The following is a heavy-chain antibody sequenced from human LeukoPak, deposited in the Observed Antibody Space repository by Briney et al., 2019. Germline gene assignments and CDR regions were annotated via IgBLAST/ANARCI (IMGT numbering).Heavy chain of an antibody. CDR2: ISWNSDTM. V-gene: IGHV3-9*01. CDR3: AXAPSSSSTKFDY. J-gene: IGHJ4*02. Sequence: PGGSLRPSCAASGFTFDDYAMHWVRQAPGKGLEWVSSISWNSDTMVYADSVKGRFTISRDNAKNSLYLQLNSLRAEDTALYYCAXAPSSSSTKFDYWGQGTLVSVSS. D-gene: IGHD6-6*01. CDR1: GFTFDDYA.